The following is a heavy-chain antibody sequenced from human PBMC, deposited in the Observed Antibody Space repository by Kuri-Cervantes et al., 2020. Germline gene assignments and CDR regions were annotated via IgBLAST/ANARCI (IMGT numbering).Heavy chain of an antibody. V-gene: IGHV3-30*07. CDR3: AKDGYCSSTSCYGPGYMDV. Sequence: GESLKISCAASGFTFSSYAMHWVRQAPGKGLEWVAVISHDGSNKYYADSVKGRFTISRDNSKNTLYLQMNSLRAEDTAVYYCAKDGYCSSTSCYGPGYMDVWGKGTTVTVSS. J-gene: IGHJ6*03. CDR2: ISHDGSNK. CDR1: GFTFSSYA. D-gene: IGHD2-2*03.